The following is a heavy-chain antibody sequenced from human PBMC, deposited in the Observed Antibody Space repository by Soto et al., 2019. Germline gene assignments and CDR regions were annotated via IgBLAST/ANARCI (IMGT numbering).Heavy chain of an antibody. Sequence: ASVKVSCKASGYTFTSYYMHWVRQAPGQGLEWMGIINPSGGSTSYAQKFQGRVTMTRDTSTSTVYMGLSSLRSEDTAVYYCARGLGYCSSTSCYVDYYYYMDVWGKGTTVTVSS. CDR1: GYTFTSYY. CDR3: ARGLGYCSSTSCYVDYYYYMDV. CDR2: INPSGGST. J-gene: IGHJ6*03. D-gene: IGHD2-2*01. V-gene: IGHV1-46*03.